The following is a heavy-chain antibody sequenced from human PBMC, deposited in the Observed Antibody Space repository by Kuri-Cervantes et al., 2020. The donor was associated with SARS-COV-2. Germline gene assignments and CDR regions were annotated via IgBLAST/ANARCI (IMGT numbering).Heavy chain of an antibody. CDR1: GYTFTAYY. V-gene: IGHV1-2*02. J-gene: IGHJ4*02. D-gene: IGHD2-15*01. Sequence: ASVKVSCKASGYTFTAYYMHWVRQAPGQGLEWMGWINPNSGGANYAQEFQGRVTMTRDTSISTVYMDLSRLRSDDTALYYCATSLKSLAYCSGGSCYHIDYWGQGTLVTVSS. CDR2: INPNSGGA. CDR3: ATSLKSLAYCSGGSCYHIDY.